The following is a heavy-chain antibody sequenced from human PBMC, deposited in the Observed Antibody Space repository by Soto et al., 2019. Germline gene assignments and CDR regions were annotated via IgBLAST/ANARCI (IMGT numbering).Heavy chain of an antibody. D-gene: IGHD6-19*01. CDR1: GGSISSYY. Sequence: SETLCLTCTVSGGSISSYYWSWIRQPPGKGLEWIGYIYYSGSTNYNPSLKSRVTISVDTSKNQFSLKLSSVTAADTAVYYCARAGGSGWYIFDYWGQGTLVTVSS. CDR2: IYYSGST. CDR3: ARAGGSGWYIFDY. V-gene: IGHV4-59*01. J-gene: IGHJ4*02.